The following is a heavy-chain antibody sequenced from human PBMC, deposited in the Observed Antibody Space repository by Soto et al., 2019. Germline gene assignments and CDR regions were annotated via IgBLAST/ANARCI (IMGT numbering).Heavy chain of an antibody. J-gene: IGHJ2*01. V-gene: IGHV4-4*02. CDR2: IYHSGST. D-gene: IGHD4-17*01. CDR3: VRKDYCDWFFDL. Sequence: QVQLQESGPGLVKPSGTLSLTCAVSGASISSSHWWSWVRQPPGKGLEWIGEIYHSGSTYYNASLRSLVAISLDNSKTQFSLKLRSVTAADTAVYYCVRKDYCDWFFDLWGRGTLVNVSS. CDR1: GASISSSHW.